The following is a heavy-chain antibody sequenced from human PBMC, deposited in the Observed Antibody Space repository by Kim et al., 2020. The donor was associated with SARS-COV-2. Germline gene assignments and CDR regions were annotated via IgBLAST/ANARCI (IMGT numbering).Heavy chain of an antibody. Sequence: SETLSLTCAVYGGSFSGYYWSWLRQPPGKGLEWIGEINHSGSTNYNTSLKSRVTISVDTSKNQFSLKLSSVTAADTAVYYCATTLYYYDSSGLNYWGQGTLVTVSS. CDR3: ATTLYYYDSSGLNY. V-gene: IGHV4-34*01. J-gene: IGHJ4*02. D-gene: IGHD3-22*01. CDR1: GGSFSGYY. CDR2: INHSGST.